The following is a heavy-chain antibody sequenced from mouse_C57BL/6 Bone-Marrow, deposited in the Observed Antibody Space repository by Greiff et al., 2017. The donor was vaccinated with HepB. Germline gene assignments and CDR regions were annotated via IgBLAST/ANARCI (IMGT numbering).Heavy chain of an antibody. CDR3: AFITTVVDYGYCDV. CDR1: GYTFTSYW. J-gene: IGHJ1*03. D-gene: IGHD1-1*01. Sequence: QVQLQQPGAELVKPGASVKLSCKASGYTFTSYWMQWVKQRPGQGLEWIGEIDPSDSYTNYNQKFKGKATLTVDTSSSTAYMQLSSLTSEDSAVYYCAFITTVVDYGYCDVWGTGTTVTVSS. CDR2: IDPSDSYT. V-gene: IGHV1-50*01.